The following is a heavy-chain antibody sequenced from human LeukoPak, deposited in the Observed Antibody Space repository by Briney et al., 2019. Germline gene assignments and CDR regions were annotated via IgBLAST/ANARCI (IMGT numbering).Heavy chain of an antibody. CDR3: ARVHDREGPSH. Sequence: ASVKVSCKGSVYTFTSYSISWVRQAPGQGLEWVGWISAYNGNTNYAHKLPGRVSMTTDTSTSTAYMELMSPRSDDTAVYDCARVHDREGPSHWGQGTLVTVSS. D-gene: IGHD3-10*01. CDR2: ISAYNGNT. V-gene: IGHV1-18*04. J-gene: IGHJ4*02. CDR1: VYTFTSYS.